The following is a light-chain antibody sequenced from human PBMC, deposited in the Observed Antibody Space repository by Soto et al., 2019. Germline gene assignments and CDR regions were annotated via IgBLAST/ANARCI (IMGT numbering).Light chain of an antibody. V-gene: IGLV2-14*01. J-gene: IGLJ1*01. CDR3: SSYTSSSTLLYV. CDR1: SDIVGGYNC. CDR2: DVS. Sequence: QYVLTQPASVSGSPGQSITISCTGTSDIVGGYNCVSWYQQHPGKAPKLMIYDVSNRPSGVSNRFSGSKSGNTASLTISGLQAEDEADYYCSSYTSSSTLLYVFGTGTKLTAL.